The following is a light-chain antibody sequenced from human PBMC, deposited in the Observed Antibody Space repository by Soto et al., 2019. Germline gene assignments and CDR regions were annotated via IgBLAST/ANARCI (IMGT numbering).Light chain of an antibody. V-gene: IGKV3-11*01. CDR1: QGIGNT. Sequence: EIVLTQSPATLSLSPGERATLSCRASQGIGNTLAWYQQKPGQTPRLLIYAASIRATGVPARFSGSGSGTDFTLTINSLQSEDFAVYYCQQRSNWPPTFGQGTKVDIK. J-gene: IGKJ1*01. CDR2: AAS. CDR3: QQRSNWPPT.